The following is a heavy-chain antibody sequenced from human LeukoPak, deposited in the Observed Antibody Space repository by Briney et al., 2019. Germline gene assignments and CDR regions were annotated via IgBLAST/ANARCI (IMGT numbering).Heavy chain of an antibody. CDR1: GGSISSSSYY. CDR2: IYYSGST. J-gene: IGHJ4*02. D-gene: IGHD6-6*01. V-gene: IGHV4-39*01. Sequence: SGTLSLTCTVSGGSISSSSYYWGWIRQPPGKGLEWIGSIYYSGSTYYNPSLKSRVTISVDTSKNQFSLKLSSVTAADTAVYYCARNIAALDFDYWGQGTLVTVSS. CDR3: ARNIAALDFDY.